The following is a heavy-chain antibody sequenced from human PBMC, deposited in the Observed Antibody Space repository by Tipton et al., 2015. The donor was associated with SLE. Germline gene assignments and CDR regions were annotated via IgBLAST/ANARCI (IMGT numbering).Heavy chain of an antibody. D-gene: IGHD3-22*01. CDR2: IYHSGST. V-gene: IGHV4-38-2*01. CDR3: ARGPPRGGYYYRAEYFQH. Sequence: TLSLTCAVSGYSISSSYYWGWIRQPPGRGLEWIGTIYHSGSTYYNPSLKSRVTISVDTSKNQFSLKLSSVTAADTAVYYCARGPPRGGYYYRAEYFQHWGQGTLVTVSS. J-gene: IGHJ1*01. CDR1: GYSISSSYY.